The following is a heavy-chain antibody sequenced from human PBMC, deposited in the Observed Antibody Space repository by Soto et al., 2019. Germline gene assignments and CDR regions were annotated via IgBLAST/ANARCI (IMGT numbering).Heavy chain of an antibody. V-gene: IGHV4-34*01. CDR1: GGTFCGYV. Sequence: SDSPSLTSAVYGGTFCGYVWGWIRQPPGKGLEWIGEINHSGSTNYNPSLKSRVTISVDTSKNQFSLKLSSVTAADTAVYYCARGEDWWGSSWPRNYYSGMDVWGQGTTVTVSS. D-gene: IGHD6-13*01. J-gene: IGHJ6*02. CDR2: INHSGST. CDR3: ARGEDWWGSSWPRNYYSGMDV.